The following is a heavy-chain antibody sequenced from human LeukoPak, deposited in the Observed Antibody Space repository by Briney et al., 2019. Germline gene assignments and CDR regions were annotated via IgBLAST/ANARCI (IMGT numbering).Heavy chain of an antibody. CDR1: GFTFSTYS. CDR3: ASMTTYCGGDCYFFDY. D-gene: IGHD2-21*02. Sequence: GGSLRLSCAASGFTFSTYSMNWVRQAPGKGLEWVSYISGSSNSMYYADSVKGRFTISRDNAKNSLYLQMNSLRAEDTAVYYCASMTTYCGGDCYFFDYWGQGTLVTVSS. J-gene: IGHJ4*02. V-gene: IGHV3-48*04. CDR2: ISGSSNSM.